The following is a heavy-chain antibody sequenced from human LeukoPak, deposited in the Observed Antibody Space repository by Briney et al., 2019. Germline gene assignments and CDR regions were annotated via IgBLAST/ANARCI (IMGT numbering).Heavy chain of an antibody. J-gene: IGHJ4*02. CDR1: GGSISSGDYY. CDR3: ARGRGVHDSHTYDYFDY. Sequence: SETLSLTCTVSGGSISSGDYYWSWIRQHPGKGLEWIGYIYYSGSTYYNPSLKSRLTISLDTSKNQFSLNLNSVTAADTAVYYCARGRGVHDSHTYDYFDYWGQGSLVTVSS. D-gene: IGHD3-22*01. V-gene: IGHV4-31*03. CDR2: IYYSGST.